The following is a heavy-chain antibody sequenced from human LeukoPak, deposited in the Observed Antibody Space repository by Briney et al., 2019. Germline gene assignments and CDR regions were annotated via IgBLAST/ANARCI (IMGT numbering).Heavy chain of an antibody. Sequence: PGGSLRLSCAASGFTFDDYAMHWVRQAPGKGLEWVSGISWNSGSIGYADSVKGRFTISRDNAKNSLYLQMNSLRAEDMALYYCAKDKRSIAVAGTGYFDYWGQGTLVTVSS. CDR1: GFTFDDYA. V-gene: IGHV3-9*03. J-gene: IGHJ4*02. CDR2: ISWNSGSI. CDR3: AKDKRSIAVAGTGYFDY. D-gene: IGHD6-19*01.